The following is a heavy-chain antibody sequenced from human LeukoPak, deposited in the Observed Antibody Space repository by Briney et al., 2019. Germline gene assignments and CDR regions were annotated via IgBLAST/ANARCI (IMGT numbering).Heavy chain of an antibody. J-gene: IGHJ6*02. CDR1: GYTFSSYG. CDR2: INPQKRDT. Sequence: ASVKVSCKAFGYTFSSYGINWVRLAPGRGPEWMASINPQKRDTHYAQNFQGRVTVTAGTSTNTAYMELRSLRSDDTAIYYCARRKYGADYNGMDVWGQGTTVTVSS. D-gene: IGHD4/OR15-4a*01. CDR3: ARRKYGADYNGMDV. V-gene: IGHV1-18*01.